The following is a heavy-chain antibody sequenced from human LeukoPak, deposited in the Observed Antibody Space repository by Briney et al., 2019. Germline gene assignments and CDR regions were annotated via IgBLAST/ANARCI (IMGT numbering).Heavy chain of an antibody. Sequence: ASVKVSCKASGYTFTSYGISWVRQAPGQGLEWMGWISAYNGNTNYAQKLQGRVTMTTDTSTSTAYMELRSLRSDDTAVYYCARDPTPISKVGIGGYYYYMDVWDKGTTVTVSS. D-gene: IGHD3-16*01. CDR1: GYTFTSYG. CDR3: ARDPTPISKVGIGGYYYYMDV. J-gene: IGHJ6*03. V-gene: IGHV1-18*01. CDR2: ISAYNGNT.